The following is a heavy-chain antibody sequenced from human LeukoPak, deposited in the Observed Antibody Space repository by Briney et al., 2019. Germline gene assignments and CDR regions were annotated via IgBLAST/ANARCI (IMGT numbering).Heavy chain of an antibody. Sequence: SETLSLTCAVYGGSFSGYYWSWIRQPPGKGLEWIGEINHSGSTNYNPSLKSRVTISVDTSKNQFSLKLSSVTAADTAVYYCARAGRLRFLEWLFPPFDYWGQGTLVTVSS. CDR1: GGSFSGYY. D-gene: IGHD3-3*01. J-gene: IGHJ4*02. CDR3: ARAGRLRFLEWLFPPFDY. CDR2: INHSGST. V-gene: IGHV4-34*01.